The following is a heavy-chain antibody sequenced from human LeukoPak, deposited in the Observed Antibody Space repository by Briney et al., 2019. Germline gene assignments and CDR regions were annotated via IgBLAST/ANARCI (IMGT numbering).Heavy chain of an antibody. Sequence: ASVKVSCTASGYTFTSYDINWVRQATGQGLEWMGWMNPNSGNTGYAQMFQGRVTMTRNTSISTAYMELSSLRSEDTAVYYCARLEYSSSSIWFDPWGQGTLVTVSS. D-gene: IGHD6-6*01. CDR2: MNPNSGNT. J-gene: IGHJ5*02. V-gene: IGHV1-8*01. CDR1: GYTFTSYD. CDR3: ARLEYSSSSIWFDP.